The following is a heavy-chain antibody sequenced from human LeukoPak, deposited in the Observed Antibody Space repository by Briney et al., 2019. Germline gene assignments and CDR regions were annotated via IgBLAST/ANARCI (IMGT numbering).Heavy chain of an antibody. V-gene: IGHV4-34*01. CDR1: GGSFSGYY. CDR2: INHSGST. CDR3: ARGLGYDYVWGSYRPTFLDY. Sequence: PSETLSLTCAVYGGSFSGYYWSWIRQPPGKGLEWIGEINHSGSTNYNPSLKSRVTISVDTSKNQFSLKLSSVTAADTAVYYCARGLGYDYVWGSYRPTFLDYWGQGTLVTVSS. J-gene: IGHJ4*02. D-gene: IGHD3-16*02.